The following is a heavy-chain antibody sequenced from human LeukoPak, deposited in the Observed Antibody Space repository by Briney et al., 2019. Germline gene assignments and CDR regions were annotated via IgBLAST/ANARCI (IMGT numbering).Heavy chain of an antibody. D-gene: IGHD6-19*01. CDR2: IYSGGGT. CDR1: GFTVSSIY. CDR3: AREGSSGFLGY. J-gene: IGHJ4*02. V-gene: IGHV3-53*01. Sequence: PGGSLRLSCAASGFTVSSIYMSWVRQAPGKGLQWVSLIYSGGGTYYADSVKGRFTISRDNSKNTLYLQMNSLRAEDTAVYYCAREGSSGFLGYWGQGTLVTASS.